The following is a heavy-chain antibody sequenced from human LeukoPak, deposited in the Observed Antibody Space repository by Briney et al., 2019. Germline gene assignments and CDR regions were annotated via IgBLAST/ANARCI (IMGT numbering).Heavy chain of an antibody. D-gene: IGHD3/OR15-3a*01. V-gene: IGHV4-59*01. CDR1: GGSISSYY. Sequence: PSETLSLTCTVSGGSISSYYWSWIQQPPGKGLEWIGYIYYSGSTNYNPSLKSRVTISADTSKNQFSLKLSSVTAADAAVYYCATGLDAFDIWGQGTMVTVSS. CDR2: IYYSGST. J-gene: IGHJ3*02. CDR3: ATGLDAFDI.